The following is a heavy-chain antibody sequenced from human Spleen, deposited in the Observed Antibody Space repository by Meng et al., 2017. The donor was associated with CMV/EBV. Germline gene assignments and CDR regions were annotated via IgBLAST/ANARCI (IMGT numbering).Heavy chain of an antibody. CDR2: IYPGDSDT. J-gene: IGHJ1*01. Sequence: GESLKISCKGSRYSFSSSWIGWVRQQSGKGLEWMGIIYPGDSDTRYSPSFQGQVTISADKSIGTAYLQWSSLKASDTAMYYCAVVQAFVWAEYFQRWGQGTLVTVSS. CDR3: AVVQAFVWAEYFQR. CDR1: RYSFSSSW. D-gene: IGHD2-2*01. V-gene: IGHV5-51*01.